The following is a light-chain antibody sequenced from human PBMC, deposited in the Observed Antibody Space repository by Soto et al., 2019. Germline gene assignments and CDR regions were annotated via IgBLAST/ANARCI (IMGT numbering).Light chain of an antibody. CDR2: NAS. J-gene: IGKJ1*01. CDR1: QSISSW. Sequence: IQMTQSPSTLSASVGERGTVTCRASQSISSWLAWYQQKPGKPPKLLILNASTLGSGVPSRFSGSGSGTEFTLTISGLQPDDFATYYCQHCDTSWPFGQGTKVDIK. V-gene: IGKV1-5*01. CDR3: QHCDTSWP.